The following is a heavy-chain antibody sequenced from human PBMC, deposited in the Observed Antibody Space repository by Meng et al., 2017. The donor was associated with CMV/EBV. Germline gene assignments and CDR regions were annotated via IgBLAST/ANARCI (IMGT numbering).Heavy chain of an antibody. Sequence: SLKISCAASGFTFDDYAMHWVRQAPGKGLEWVSGISWNSGSIGYADSVKGRFTISRDNAKNSLYLQMNSLRAEDTAVYYCARENYCSSTSCPDYYYGMDVWGQGTTVTVSS. D-gene: IGHD2-2*01. CDR3: ARENYCSSTSCPDYYYGMDV. CDR2: ISWNSGSI. J-gene: IGHJ6*02. CDR1: GFTFDDYA. V-gene: IGHV3-9*01.